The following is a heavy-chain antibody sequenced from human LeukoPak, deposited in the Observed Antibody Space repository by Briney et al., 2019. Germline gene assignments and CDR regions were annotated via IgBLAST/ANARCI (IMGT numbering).Heavy chain of an antibody. Sequence: GASVKVSCKASGYTFTGYYMHWVRQAPGQGLEWMGWISAYNGNTNYAQKLQGRVTMTTDTSTSTAYMELRSLRSDDTAVYYCARDRDIVLMVYANDAFDIWGQGTMVTVSS. CDR3: ARDRDIVLMVYANDAFDI. J-gene: IGHJ3*02. CDR1: GYTFTGYY. D-gene: IGHD2-8*01. V-gene: IGHV1-18*04. CDR2: ISAYNGNT.